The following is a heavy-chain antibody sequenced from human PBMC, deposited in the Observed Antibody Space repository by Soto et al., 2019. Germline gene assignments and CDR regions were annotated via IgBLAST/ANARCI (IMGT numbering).Heavy chain of an antibody. CDR3: ATNHDDISGRTPLLFDS. J-gene: IGHJ4*02. CDR1: GDSIGTGGYY. CDR2: IHYSGNT. V-gene: IGHV4-31*01. Sequence: QVQLQESGPGLVKPSQTLSLTCTVSGDSIGTGGYYWDWIRQHPGKGPEWIGYIHYSGNTYYNPSLKSLLTISLYTSKNQFSLHLSSVTAADTAVYYCATNHDDISGRTPLLFDSWGQGTLVTVSS. D-gene: IGHD3-22*01.